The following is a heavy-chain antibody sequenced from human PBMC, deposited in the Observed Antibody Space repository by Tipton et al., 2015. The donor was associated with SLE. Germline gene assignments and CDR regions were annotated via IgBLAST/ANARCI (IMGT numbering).Heavy chain of an antibody. CDR3: ARDRTVTHDAFDI. CDR2: INEDGGII. J-gene: IGHJ3*02. D-gene: IGHD4-17*01. Sequence: SLRLSCVVSGFNFGSYWMHWVRQVPGKGLVWVSRINEDGGIISYADSVKGRFTISRDNAKNSLCLQMNSLRAEDTAVYYCARDRTVTHDAFDIWGQGTMVTVSS. V-gene: IGHV3-74*01. CDR1: GFNFGSYW.